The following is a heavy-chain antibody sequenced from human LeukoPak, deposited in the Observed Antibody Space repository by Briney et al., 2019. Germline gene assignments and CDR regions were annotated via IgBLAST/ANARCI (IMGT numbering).Heavy chain of an antibody. Sequence: ASVKVSCKASGYTFTGYYMHWVRQAPGQGLEWVGWINPNSGGTNYAQKFQGRVTMTRDTSISTAYMELSRLRSDDTAVYYCAIYKRGSYERGGLFDAFDIWGQGTMVTVSS. D-gene: IGHD1-26*01. CDR2: INPNSGGT. V-gene: IGHV1-2*02. CDR3: AIYKRGSYERGGLFDAFDI. J-gene: IGHJ3*02. CDR1: GYTFTGYY.